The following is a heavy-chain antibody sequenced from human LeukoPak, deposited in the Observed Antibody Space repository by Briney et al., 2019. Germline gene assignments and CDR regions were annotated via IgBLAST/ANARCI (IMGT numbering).Heavy chain of an antibody. D-gene: IGHD6-13*01. CDR1: GYSISSGYY. J-gene: IGHJ4*02. CDR2: IYHSGST. Sequence: SETLSLTCTVSGYSISSGYYWGWIRQPPGKGLEWIGSIYHSGSTYYNPSLKSRVTISVDTSKNQFSLKLSSVTAADTAVYYCARQGSSFDYWGQGTLVIVSS. CDR3: ARQGSSFDY. V-gene: IGHV4-38-2*02.